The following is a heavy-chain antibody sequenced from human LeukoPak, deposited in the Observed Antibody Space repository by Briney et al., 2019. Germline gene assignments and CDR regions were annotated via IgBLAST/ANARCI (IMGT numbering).Heavy chain of an antibody. CDR1: GYTFTGYY. CDR3: ARDMLPRTTVTTPGDY. D-gene: IGHD4-17*01. Sequence: ASVKVSCKASGYTFTGYYMHWVRQAPGQGLEWMGWINPNSGGANYAQKFQGRVTTTRDTSISTAYMELTSLRSDDTAVYYCARDMLPRTTVTTPGDYWGQGTLVTVSS. V-gene: IGHV1-2*02. CDR2: INPNSGGA. J-gene: IGHJ4*02.